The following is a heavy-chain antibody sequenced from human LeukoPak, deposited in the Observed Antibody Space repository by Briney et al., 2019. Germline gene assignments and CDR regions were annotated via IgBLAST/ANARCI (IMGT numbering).Heavy chain of an antibody. CDR2: ISSSGSTI. CDR1: GFTFSSYA. J-gene: IGHJ6*02. Sequence: PGGSLRLSCAASGFTFSSYAMSWIRQAPGKGLEWVSYISSSGSTIYYADSVKGRFTISRDNAKNSLYLQMNSLRAEDTAVYYCARDGGQYLEGYSSSWYPYYYYGMDVWGQGTTVTVSS. V-gene: IGHV3-11*01. CDR3: ARDGGQYLEGYSSSWYPYYYYGMDV. D-gene: IGHD6-13*01.